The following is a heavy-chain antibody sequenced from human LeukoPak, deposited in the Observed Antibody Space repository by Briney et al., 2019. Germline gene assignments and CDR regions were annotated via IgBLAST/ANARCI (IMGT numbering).Heavy chain of an antibody. CDR3: ARDLDWGCFDY. CDR2: IKQDGSEK. CDR1: GFTFSSSW. D-gene: IGHD3/OR15-3a*01. J-gene: IGHJ4*02. Sequence: GGSLRLSCAASGFTFSSSWMIWVRQAPGKGLEWVANIKQDGSEKYYVDSVKGRFTISRDNAKNSLYLQMNSLRAEDTAVYYCARDLDWGCFDYWGQGTPVTVSS. V-gene: IGHV3-7*04.